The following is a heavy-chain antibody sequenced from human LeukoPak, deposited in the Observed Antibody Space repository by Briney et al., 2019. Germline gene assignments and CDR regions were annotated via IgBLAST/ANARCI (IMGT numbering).Heavy chain of an antibody. D-gene: IGHD3-22*01. CDR3: ARGIWYYYDSSGYYRYYFDY. CDR2: MNPNSGNT. J-gene: IGHJ4*02. CDR1: GHTFTSYD. V-gene: IGHV1-8*01. Sequence: ASVKVSCKASGHTFTSYDINWVRQATGQGLEWMGWMNPNSGNTGYAQKFQGRVTMTRNTSISTAYMELSSLRSEDTAVYYCARGIWYYYDSSGYYRYYFDYWGQGTLVTVSS.